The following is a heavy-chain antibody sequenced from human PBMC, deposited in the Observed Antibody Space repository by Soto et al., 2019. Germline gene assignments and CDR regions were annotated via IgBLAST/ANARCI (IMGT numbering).Heavy chain of an antibody. Sequence: PSETLSLTCTVSGGSISSGDYYWSWIRQPPGKGLEWIEYIYYSGSTYYNPSLKSRVTISVDTSKNQFSLKLSSVTAADTAVYYCARDKEVRGFYYYGMDVWGQGTTVTVSS. V-gene: IGHV4-30-4*02. CDR2: IYYSGST. J-gene: IGHJ6*02. CDR3: ARDKEVRGFYYYGMDV. D-gene: IGHD3-10*01. CDR1: GGSISSGDYY.